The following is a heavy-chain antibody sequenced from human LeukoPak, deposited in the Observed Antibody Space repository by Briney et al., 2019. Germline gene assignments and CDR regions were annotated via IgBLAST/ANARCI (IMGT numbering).Heavy chain of an antibody. V-gene: IGHV3-11*04. D-gene: IGHD2-2*02. CDR3: ARLGYCSSTSCYTDWDYYYYGMDV. CDR2: ISSSGTTI. CDR1: GFTFSDYH. Sequence: GGSLRLSCAASGFTFSDYHMSWVRQAPGKGLEWVSYISSSGTTIYYADSVKGRFTISRDNAKDSLYLQMNSLRAEDTAVYYRARLGYCSSTSCYTDWDYYYYGMDVWGQGTTVTVSS. J-gene: IGHJ6*02.